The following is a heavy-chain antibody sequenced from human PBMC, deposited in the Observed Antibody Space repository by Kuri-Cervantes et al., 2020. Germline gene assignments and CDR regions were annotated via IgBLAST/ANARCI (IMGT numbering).Heavy chain of an antibody. CDR2: ISAYNGNT. D-gene: IGHD3-3*01. V-gene: IGHV1-18*01. J-gene: IGHJ4*02. Sequence: ASVKVSCKASGYTFTSYGISWVRQAPGQGLEWMGWISAYNGNTNYAQKLQGRVTMTTDTSTSTAYMELRSLRSDDTAAYYCARVHYDFWSGPTDYWGQGTLVTVSS. CDR1: GYTFTSYG. CDR3: ARVHYDFWSGPTDY.